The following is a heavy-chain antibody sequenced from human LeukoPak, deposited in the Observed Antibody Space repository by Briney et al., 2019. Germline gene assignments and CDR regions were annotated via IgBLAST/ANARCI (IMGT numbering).Heavy chain of an antibody. D-gene: IGHD3-16*01. V-gene: IGHV3-23*01. CDR2: ISDSGDST. CDR1: GFAISSNA. Sequence: PGGSLRLSCVVSGFAISSNAMAWVRQAPGKGLEWVSTISDSGDSTYYADSVNGRFTISRDNSKNTLYLQMNSLRAEDTAVYYCAIGGYWGQGTLLTVSS. CDR3: AIGGY. J-gene: IGHJ4*02.